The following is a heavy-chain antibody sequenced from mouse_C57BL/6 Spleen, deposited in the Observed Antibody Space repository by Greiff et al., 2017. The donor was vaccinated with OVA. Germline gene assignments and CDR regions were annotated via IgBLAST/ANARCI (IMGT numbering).Heavy chain of an antibody. V-gene: IGHV1-15*01. J-gene: IGHJ4*01. Sequence: QVQLKESGAELVRPGASVTLSCTASGYTFTDYEMHWVQQTPVHGLEWIGAIDPDTGGTAYNHKFKGKAILTADKSYSTAYMELRSLTSEDSAGYYCTRDNGSSYDYAMDYWGQGTTVTVSS. D-gene: IGHD1-1*01. CDR2: IDPDTGGT. CDR1: GYTFTDYE. CDR3: TRDNGSSYDYAMDY.